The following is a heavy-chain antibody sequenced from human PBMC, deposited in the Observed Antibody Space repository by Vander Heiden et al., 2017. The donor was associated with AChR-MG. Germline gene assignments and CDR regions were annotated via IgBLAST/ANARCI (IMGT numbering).Heavy chain of an antibody. CDR2: ISAFNGNT. CDR3: ARDSDYDSSGRWRAEDWWFDP. Sequence: QVHLVQSGAEVKEPGASVKVSCKASGSIFTNYGIPWVRQAPGQGLEYLGWISAFNGNTNYAQKFQGRVTMTTDTSTSTAYMELRSLRSDDTAVYYCARDSDYDSSGRWRAEDWWFDPWGQGTLVTVSS. CDR1: GSIFTNYG. V-gene: IGHV1-18*01. J-gene: IGHJ5*02. D-gene: IGHD3-22*01.